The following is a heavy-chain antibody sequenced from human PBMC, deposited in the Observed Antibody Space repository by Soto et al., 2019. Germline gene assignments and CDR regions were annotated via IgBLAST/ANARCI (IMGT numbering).Heavy chain of an antibody. J-gene: IGHJ6*02. CDR3: ARGYCSSTRCPYAMDV. CDR2: IYSGDST. CDR1: GFTVSSNY. V-gene: IGHV3-53*01. Sequence: GSLRLSCAASGFTVSSNYMTWVRQAPGKGLEWVSVIYSGDSTNYADSVKGRFTISRDSSKNTLYLQMNSLRVEDTAVYYCARGYCSSTRCPYAMDVWGRGTTVTVSS. D-gene: IGHD2-2*01.